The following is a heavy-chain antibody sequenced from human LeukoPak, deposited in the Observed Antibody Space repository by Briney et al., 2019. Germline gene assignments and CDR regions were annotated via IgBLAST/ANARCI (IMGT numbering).Heavy chain of an antibody. J-gene: IGHJ6*02. Sequence: SETLSLTCTVSGDSIRSSYWSWIRQLPGKGLEWIGYIYYSGSTNYNPSLKSRVTISVDTSKNQFSLKLSSVTAADTAVYYCAREPSYYYGMDVWGQGTTVTVSS. CDR1: GDSIRSSY. V-gene: IGHV4-59*01. CDR2: IYYSGST. CDR3: AREPSYYYGMDV.